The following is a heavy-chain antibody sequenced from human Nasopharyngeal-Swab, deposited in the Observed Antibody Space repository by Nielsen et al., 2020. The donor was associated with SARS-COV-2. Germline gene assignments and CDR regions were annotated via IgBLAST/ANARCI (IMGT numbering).Heavy chain of an antibody. J-gene: IGHJ4*02. D-gene: IGHD1-7*01. V-gene: IGHV1-18*01. CDR2: LSAYNGNR. CDR1: GYTFTTYG. Sequence: ASVKVSCKASGYTFTTYGIIWVRHAPAQGLEWMGSLSAYNGNRNYAQKFQGRVTITTDTSTTTAYMELRSLRSDDTALYYWERVWEDWNYGDYWGQGTLVTVSS. CDR3: ERVWEDWNYGDY.